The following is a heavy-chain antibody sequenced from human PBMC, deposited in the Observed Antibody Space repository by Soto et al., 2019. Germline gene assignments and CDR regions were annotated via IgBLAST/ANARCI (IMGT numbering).Heavy chain of an antibody. D-gene: IGHD3-10*02. Sequence: QVQLVQSGAEVKKPGASVKVSCKASGYTFTSYDINWVRQATGQGLEWMGWMNPNSGNTGNAKKFQGRVTMTRNTSLRKDYMELSSLRSEDTAVHYCGRRRNYARTINWFDPWGQGTLVTVSS. CDR3: GRRRNYARTINWFDP. J-gene: IGHJ5*02. V-gene: IGHV1-8*01. CDR1: GYTFTSYD. CDR2: MNPNSGNT.